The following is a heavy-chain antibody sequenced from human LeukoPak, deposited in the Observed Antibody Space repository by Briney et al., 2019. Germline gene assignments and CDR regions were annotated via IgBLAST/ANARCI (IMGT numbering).Heavy chain of an antibody. Sequence: GGSLRLSCAASGFTFSSYWMSWVRQAPGEGVEWVANIKQHGSEKYYVDTVKGRFTISRDNAKNSVYLQMNSLRAEDTAVYYCARDRGYYWGQGTLVTVSS. J-gene: IGHJ4*02. V-gene: IGHV3-7*01. CDR1: GFTFSSYW. D-gene: IGHD3-10*01. CDR2: IKQHGSEK. CDR3: ARDRGYY.